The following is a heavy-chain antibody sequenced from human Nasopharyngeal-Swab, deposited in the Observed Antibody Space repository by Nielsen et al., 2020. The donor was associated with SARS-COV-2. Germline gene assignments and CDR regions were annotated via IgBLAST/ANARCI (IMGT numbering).Heavy chain of an antibody. Sequence: SVKPSCKASGGTFSSYAISWVRQAPGQGLEWMGGIIPIFGTANYAQKFQGRVTITADESTSTAYMELSSLRSEDTAVYYCASFPYDSSGSYYYYGMDVWGQGTTVTVSS. J-gene: IGHJ6*02. CDR2: IIPIFGTA. CDR1: GGTFSSYA. D-gene: IGHD3-22*01. V-gene: IGHV1-69*13. CDR3: ASFPYDSSGSYYYYGMDV.